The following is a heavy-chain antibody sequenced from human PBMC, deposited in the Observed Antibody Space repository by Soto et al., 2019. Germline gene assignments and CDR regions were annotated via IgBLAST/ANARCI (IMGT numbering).Heavy chain of an antibody. CDR2: INHSGST. V-gene: IGHV4-34*01. Sequence: QVQLQQWGAGLLEPSETLSLTCAVYGGSFSGYYWSWIRQPPGKGLEWIGEINHSGSTNYNPSLKSRVTISVDTSKNQFSLKLSSVTAADTAVYYCARGGRSRPYYYYYGMDVWGQGTTVTVSS. J-gene: IGHJ6*02. CDR3: ARGGRSRPYYYYYGMDV. CDR1: GGSFSGYY. D-gene: IGHD3-16*01.